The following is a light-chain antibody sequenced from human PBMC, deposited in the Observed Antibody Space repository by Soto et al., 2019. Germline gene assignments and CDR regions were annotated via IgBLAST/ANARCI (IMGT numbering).Light chain of an antibody. J-gene: IGLJ1*01. V-gene: IGLV3-1*01. Sequence: SYELTQAPSVSVSPGQTASITCSGDKLGDKYASWYQQKPGQSPVLVIYQDWKRPSGIPERFSGSKSGNTATLTISGTQAMDEADYYCQACDSFTAVFGTGTKLTVL. CDR3: QACDSFTAV. CDR1: KLGDKY. CDR2: QDW.